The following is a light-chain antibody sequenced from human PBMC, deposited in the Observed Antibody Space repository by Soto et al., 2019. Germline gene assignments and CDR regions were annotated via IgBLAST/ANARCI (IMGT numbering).Light chain of an antibody. V-gene: IGLV2-23*02. CDR1: SSDVGSYNL. J-gene: IGLJ1*01. CDR3: CSYAGSIV. Sequence: QSALTQPASVSGSPGQSITISCTGTSSDVGSYNLASWYQQHPGKAPKLMIYEVSKRPSGVSNRFSGSKSGNTASLTISGLQAEDEADYYCCSYAGSIVFGTGTKLTVL. CDR2: EVS.